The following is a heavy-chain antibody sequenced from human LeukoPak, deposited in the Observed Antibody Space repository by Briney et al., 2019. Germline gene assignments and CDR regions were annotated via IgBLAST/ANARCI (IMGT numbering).Heavy chain of an antibody. CDR2: IYYSGST. V-gene: IGHV4-59*08. CDR1: GGSISSYY. CDR3: ARQNPVGDPSDY. J-gene: IGHJ4*02. Sequence: SETLSLTCTVSGGSISSYYWSWIRQPPGKGLEWIGYIYYSGSTNYNPSLKSRVTISVDTSKNQFSLKLNSVTAADTAVYYCARQNPVGDPSDYWGQGTLVTVSS. D-gene: IGHD4-17*01.